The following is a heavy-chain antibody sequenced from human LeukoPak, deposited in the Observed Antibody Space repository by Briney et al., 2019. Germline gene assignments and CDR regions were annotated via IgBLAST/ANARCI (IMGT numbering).Heavy chain of an antibody. CDR2: IHYSGTT. Sequence: SETLSLTCTVSGGPISTYYWSWIRQPPGKGLEWIGYIHYSGTTNYNPSLNSRVTISVDTSKNQLSLQLKSVTAADTAVYYCARDPGGDYYFDYWGQGTLVTVSS. V-gene: IGHV4-59*01. D-gene: IGHD3-16*01. CDR3: ARDPGGDYYFDY. J-gene: IGHJ4*02. CDR1: GGPISTYY.